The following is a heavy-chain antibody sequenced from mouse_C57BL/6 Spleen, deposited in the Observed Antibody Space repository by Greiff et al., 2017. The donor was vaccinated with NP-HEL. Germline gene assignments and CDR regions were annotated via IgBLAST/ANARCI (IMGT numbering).Heavy chain of an antibody. V-gene: IGHV2-4*01. CDR1: GFSLTSYG. Sequence: QVQLQQSGPGLVQPSQSLSITCTVSGFSLTSYGVHWVRQPPGKGLEWLGVIWSGGSTDYNAAFISRLSISKDNSKSQVFFKMNSLQADDTAIYYCAKAQIYYYGSSYGAMDYWGQGTSVTVSS. D-gene: IGHD1-1*01. CDR2: IWSGGST. J-gene: IGHJ4*01. CDR3: AKAQIYYYGSSYGAMDY.